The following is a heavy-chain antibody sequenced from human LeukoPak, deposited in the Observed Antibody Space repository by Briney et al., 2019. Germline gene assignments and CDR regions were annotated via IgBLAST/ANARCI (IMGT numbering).Heavy chain of an antibody. J-gene: IGHJ3*02. CDR2: ISAYNGNT. Sequence: ASVKVSCKASGYTFTSYGISWVRQAPGQGLEWMGWISAYNGNTNYAQKLQGRVTMTTDTSTSTAYMELRSLRSDDTAVYYCARVNLAYGGGDCFDAFDIWGQGTMVTVSS. D-gene: IGHD2-21*02. CDR1: GYTFTSYG. CDR3: ARVNLAYGGGDCFDAFDI. V-gene: IGHV1-18*01.